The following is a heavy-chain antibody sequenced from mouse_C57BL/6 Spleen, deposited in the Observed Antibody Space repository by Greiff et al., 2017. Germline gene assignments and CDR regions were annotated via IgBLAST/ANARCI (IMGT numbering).Heavy chain of an antibody. Sequence: VQLQQPGAELVKPGASVKLSCKASGYTFTSYWMHWVKQRPGQGLEWIGMIHPNSGSTNYNEKFKSKATLTVDKSSSTAYMQLSSLTSEDYAVYCCARTPGTTVVAYYFDYWGQGTTLTVSS. CDR3: ARTPGTTVVAYYFDY. CDR2: IHPNSGST. D-gene: IGHD1-1*01. J-gene: IGHJ2*01. CDR1: GYTFTSYW. V-gene: IGHV1-64*01.